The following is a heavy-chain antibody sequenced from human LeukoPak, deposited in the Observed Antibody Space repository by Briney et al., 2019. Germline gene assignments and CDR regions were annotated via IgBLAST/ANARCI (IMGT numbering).Heavy chain of an antibody. CDR2: IYYSGST. CDR3: ARGMSRRARSDAFDI. J-gene: IGHJ3*02. Sequence: SETLSLTCTVSGGSISSYYWSWIRQPPGKGLEWIGYIYYSGSTNYNPSLKSRVTISVDTSKNQFSLKLSSVTAADTAVYYCARGMSRRARSDAFDIWGQGTMVTVSS. V-gene: IGHV4-59*01. CDR1: GGSISSYY. D-gene: IGHD1-14*01.